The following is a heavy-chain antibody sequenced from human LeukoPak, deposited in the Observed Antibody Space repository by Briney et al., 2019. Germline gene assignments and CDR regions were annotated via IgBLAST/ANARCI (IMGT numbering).Heavy chain of an antibody. J-gene: IGHJ3*02. CDR1: GGSISSYY. CDR3: ARHRIVVVPAAIPSNSNDAFDI. Sequence: KPSETLSLTCTVSGGSISSYYWSWIRQPPGKGLERIGYIYYSGSTNYNPSLKSRVTISVDTSKNQFSLKLSSVTAADTAVYYCARHRIVVVPAAIPSNSNDAFDIWGQGTMVTVSS. V-gene: IGHV4-59*08. CDR2: IYYSGST. D-gene: IGHD2-2*01.